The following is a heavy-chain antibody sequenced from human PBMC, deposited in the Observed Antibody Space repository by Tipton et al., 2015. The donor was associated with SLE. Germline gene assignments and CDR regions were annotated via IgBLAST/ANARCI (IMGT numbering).Heavy chain of an antibody. D-gene: IGHD6-13*01. V-gene: IGHV4-59*01. CDR3: ARDHRAAAGTYYYYYMDV. CDR2: IYYSGST. Sequence: TLSLTCTVSDGSISSYYWSWIRQPPGKGLEWIGYIYYSGSTNYNPSLKSRVTISVDTSKNQFSLKLSSVTAADTAVYYCARDHRAAAGTYYYYYMDVWGKGTTVTVSS. CDR1: DGSISSYY. J-gene: IGHJ6*03.